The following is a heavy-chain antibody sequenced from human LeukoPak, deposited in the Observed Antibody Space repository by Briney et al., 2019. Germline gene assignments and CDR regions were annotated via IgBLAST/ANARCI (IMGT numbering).Heavy chain of an antibody. V-gene: IGHV3-23*01. CDR1: GFTFSSYA. Sequence: PGGSLRLSCAASGFTFSSYAMSWVRQAPGKGLEWVSAISGSGGSTYYADSVKGRFTISRDNSKNTLYLQMNSLRAEDTAVYYCAKPSDYVWGSYRYGPPTHKVGWFDPWGQGTLVTVSS. J-gene: IGHJ5*02. CDR2: ISGSGGST. CDR3: AKPSDYVWGSYRYGPPTHKVGWFDP. D-gene: IGHD3-16*02.